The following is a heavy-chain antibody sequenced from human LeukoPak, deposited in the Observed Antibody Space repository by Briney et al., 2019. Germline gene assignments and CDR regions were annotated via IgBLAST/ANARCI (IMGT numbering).Heavy chain of an antibody. CDR1: GGSFSGYY. Sequence: SETLSLTCAVYGGSFSGYYWSWIRQPPGKGLEWIGEINHSGSTNYNPSLKSRVTISVDTSKNQFSLKLSSVAAADTAVYYCARGLLSDYWGQGTLVTVSS. CDR3: ARGLLSDY. CDR2: INHSGST. V-gene: IGHV4-34*01. D-gene: IGHD2-15*01. J-gene: IGHJ4*02.